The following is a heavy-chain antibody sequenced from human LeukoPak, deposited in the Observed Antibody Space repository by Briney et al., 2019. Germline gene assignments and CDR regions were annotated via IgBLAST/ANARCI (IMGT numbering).Heavy chain of an antibody. V-gene: IGHV3-23*01. CDR1: GFTFSTCG. J-gene: IGHJ4*02. CDR2: ITRGGGST. CDR3: SEHRSGNYAFDD. D-gene: IGHD1-26*01. Sequence: VGSLRLSCAASGFTFSTCGMSWVPQAPGKGLEGVSVITRGGGSTYNATSVKGRFTISRDNSRNTLYLQMNSLRAADTAVYYCSEHRSGNYAFDDWGQGTTVTVSS.